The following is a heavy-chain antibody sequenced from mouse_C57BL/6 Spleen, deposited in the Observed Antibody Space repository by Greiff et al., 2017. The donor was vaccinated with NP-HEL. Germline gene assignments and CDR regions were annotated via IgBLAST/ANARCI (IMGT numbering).Heavy chain of an antibody. J-gene: IGHJ1*03. D-gene: IGHD2-4*01. CDR3: ARNPDYDPWYFDV. CDR2: IWSGGST. Sequence: VKLMESGPGLVQPSQSLSITCTVSGFSLTSYGVHWVRQSPGKGLEWLGVIWSGGSTDYNAAFISRLSISKDNSKSQVFFKMNSLQADDTAIYYCARNPDYDPWYFDVWGTGTTVTVSS. V-gene: IGHV2-2*01. CDR1: GFSLTSYG.